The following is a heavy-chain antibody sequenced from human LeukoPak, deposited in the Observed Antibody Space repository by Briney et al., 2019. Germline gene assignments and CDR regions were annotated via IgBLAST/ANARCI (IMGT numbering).Heavy chain of an antibody. V-gene: IGHV3-48*02. CDR1: GFSLSISG. Sequence: GGSLRLSCEASGFSLSISGMNGVRQAPGKGLEWISYISSSSDLMSYVDSVKGRFTVSRDNAKNSLFLQMNSLRDEDTAVYYCARVLRGLYNLGDWGQGTLVTVSS. D-gene: IGHD3-10*01. CDR3: ARVLRGLYNLGD. CDR2: ISSSSDLM. J-gene: IGHJ4*02.